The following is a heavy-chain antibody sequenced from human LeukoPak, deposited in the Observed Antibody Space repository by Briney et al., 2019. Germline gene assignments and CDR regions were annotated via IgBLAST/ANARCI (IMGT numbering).Heavy chain of an antibody. J-gene: IGHJ4*02. D-gene: IGHD5-18*01. Sequence: ASVKVSCKASGYTFTSYGISWVRQAPGQGLEWMGWINAGNGNTKYSQKFQGRVTITRDTSASTAYMELSSLRSEDTAVYYCARDTAMAIDYWGQGTLVTVSS. V-gene: IGHV1-3*01. CDR1: GYTFTSYG. CDR3: ARDTAMAIDY. CDR2: INAGNGNT.